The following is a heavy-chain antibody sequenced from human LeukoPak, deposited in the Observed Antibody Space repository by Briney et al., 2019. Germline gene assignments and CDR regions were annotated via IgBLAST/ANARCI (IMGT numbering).Heavy chain of an antibody. CDR1: GGSISSSSYY. Sequence: SETLSLTCTASGGSISSSSYYWGWIRQPPGKGLEWIGSIYYSGSTYYNPSLKSRVTISVDTSKNQFSLKLSSVTAADTAVYYCARDRGGYSSSWGQGTLVTVSS. CDR3: ARDRGGYSSS. CDR2: IYYSGST. J-gene: IGHJ4*02. V-gene: IGHV4-39*07. D-gene: IGHD6-13*01.